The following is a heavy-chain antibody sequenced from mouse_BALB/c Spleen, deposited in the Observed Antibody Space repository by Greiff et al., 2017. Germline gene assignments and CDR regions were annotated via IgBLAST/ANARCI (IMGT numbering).Heavy chain of an antibody. J-gene: IGHJ2*01. CDR3: AREGGNMYYFDY. CDR1: GFTFSDYY. Sequence: EVKVVESGGGLVKPGGSLKLSCAASGFTFSDYYMYWVRQTPEKRLEWVATISDGGSYTYYPDSVKGRFTISRDNAKNNLYLQMSSLKSEDTAMYYCAREGGNMYYFDYWGQGTTLTVSS. CDR2: ISDGGSYT. V-gene: IGHV5-4*02. D-gene: IGHD1-1*02.